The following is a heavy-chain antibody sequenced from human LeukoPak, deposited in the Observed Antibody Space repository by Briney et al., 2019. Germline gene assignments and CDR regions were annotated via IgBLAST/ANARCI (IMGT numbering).Heavy chain of an antibody. V-gene: IGHV5-51*01. D-gene: IGHD4-17*01. J-gene: IGHJ6*02. CDR3: ARLRRNTDYGDYYYGMDV. CDR1: GYRFNSYW. CDR2: IYPGDSDT. Sequence: GESLKISFKGSGYRFNSYWIGWVRQMPGKGLEWMGIIYPGDSDTRYSPSFQGQVTISADKSISTAYLQWSSLKASDTAMYYCARLRRNTDYGDYYYGMDVWGQGTTVTVS.